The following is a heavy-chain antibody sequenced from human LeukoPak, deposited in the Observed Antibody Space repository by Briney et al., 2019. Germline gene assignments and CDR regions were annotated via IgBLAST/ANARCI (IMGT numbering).Heavy chain of an antibody. V-gene: IGHV3-13*04. CDR2: IGTGGDT. Sequence: GGSLRLSCAASGFTFSSNDMHWVRQATGKGLEWVSAIGTGGDTYYSGSVKGRFTISRDNAKKSLYLQMNSLRAEDTAVYYCARGTMVTVNFDYWGQGTLVTVSS. D-gene: IGHD4-11*01. CDR1: GFTFSSND. J-gene: IGHJ4*02. CDR3: ARGTMVTVNFDY.